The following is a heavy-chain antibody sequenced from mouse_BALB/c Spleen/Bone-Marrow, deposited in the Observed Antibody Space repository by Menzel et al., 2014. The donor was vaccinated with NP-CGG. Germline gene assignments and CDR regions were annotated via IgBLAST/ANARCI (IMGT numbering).Heavy chain of an antibody. J-gene: IGHJ3*01. D-gene: IGHD2-3*01. Sequence: QSGAELVKPGASVKLSCTASGFNIKDTYMHWVKQRPEQGLEWIGRIDPANGNTKYDPKFQGKATITADTSSNTAYPQLSSLTSEDTAVYYCARSLYDGYFSWFAYWGQGTLVTVSA. CDR2: IDPANGNT. CDR1: GFNIKDTY. V-gene: IGHV14-3*02. CDR3: ARSLYDGYFSWFAY.